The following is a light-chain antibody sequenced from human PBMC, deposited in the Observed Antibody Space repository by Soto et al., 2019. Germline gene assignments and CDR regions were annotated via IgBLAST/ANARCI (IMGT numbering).Light chain of an antibody. Sequence: DIQMTQSPSSMSASVGDRVTITCRASQGIRNDLDWFQQKPGKAPKRLIYAAPSLQSGVPSRFSGSRSGTEFTFTISSLQPEDFATYYCLQHNTYPRTFGQGTKVDIK. CDR1: QGIRND. CDR2: AAP. J-gene: IGKJ1*01. V-gene: IGKV1-17*01. CDR3: LQHNTYPRT.